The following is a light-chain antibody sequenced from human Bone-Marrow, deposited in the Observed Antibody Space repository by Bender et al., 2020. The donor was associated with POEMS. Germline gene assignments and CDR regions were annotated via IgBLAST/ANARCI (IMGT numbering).Light chain of an antibody. J-gene: IGLJ2*01. CDR3: SSYAGFNNVV. Sequence: QSALTQPASVSGSPGQSLTISCSGTSSDVGTYNLVSWYQQHAGKAPKLMIYEVSQRPSGVPDRFSGSKSGNTASLTVSGLQAEDEADYYCSSYAGFNNVVFGGGTKLTVL. CDR1: SSDVGTYNL. V-gene: IGLV2-8*01. CDR2: EVS.